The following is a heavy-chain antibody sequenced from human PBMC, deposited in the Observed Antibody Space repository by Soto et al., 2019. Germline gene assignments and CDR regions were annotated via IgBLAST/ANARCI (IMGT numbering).Heavy chain of an antibody. CDR3: AKTYYYDSSGYPCFDY. Sequence: GGSLRLSCAASGFTLSSYSMSWVRQAPGKGLEWVSAISGSGGSTYYADSVKGRFTISRDSSKNTLYLQMNSLRAEDTPVYYCAKTYYYDSSGYPCFDYWGQGTLVTVSS. CDR2: ISGSGGST. D-gene: IGHD3-22*01. V-gene: IGHV3-23*01. CDR1: GFTLSSYS. J-gene: IGHJ4*02.